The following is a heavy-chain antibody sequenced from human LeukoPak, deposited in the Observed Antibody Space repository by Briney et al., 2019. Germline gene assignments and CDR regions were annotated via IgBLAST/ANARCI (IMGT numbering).Heavy chain of an antibody. V-gene: IGHV3-7*01. CDR3: AREYYYNSSGHGCSAY. CDR2: IKEDGSEK. D-gene: IGHD3-22*01. CDR1: GFIFCDFW. J-gene: IGHJ4*02. Sequence: PGGSLRLSCAASGFIFCDFWMTWVRQAPGKGLEWVANIKEDGSEKYSVDSVKGRFTISRDNAKNTLFLQMNSLRAEDTAMYYCAREYYYNSSGHGCSAYWGQGTLVTVSS.